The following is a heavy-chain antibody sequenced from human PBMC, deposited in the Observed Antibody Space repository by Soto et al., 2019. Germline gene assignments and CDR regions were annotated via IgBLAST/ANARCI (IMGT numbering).Heavy chain of an antibody. CDR3: ARAVWEWDDAFDI. Sequence: VQLVESGGGLVQPGGSLRLSCAASGFTFSSYAMHWVRQAPGKGLEWVAVISYDGSNKYYADSVKGRFTISRDNSKNTLYLQMNSLRAEDTAVYYCARAVWEWDDAFDIWGQGTMVTVSS. CDR1: GFTFSSYA. V-gene: IGHV3-30-3*01. J-gene: IGHJ3*02. CDR2: ISYDGSNK. D-gene: IGHD1-26*01.